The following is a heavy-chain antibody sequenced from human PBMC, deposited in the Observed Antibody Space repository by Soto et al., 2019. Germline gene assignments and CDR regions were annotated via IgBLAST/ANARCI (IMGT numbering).Heavy chain of an antibody. CDR1: GGSVSSGSYY. CDR2: IYYSGST. Sequence: SETLSLTCTVSGGSVSSGSYYWSWIRQPPGKGLEWIGYIYYSGSTNYNPSLKSRVIISVDTSKNQFSLKLSSVTAADTAVYYCARVLGGGDSFDYWGQGTLVTVSS. D-gene: IGHD2-21*02. J-gene: IGHJ4*02. CDR3: ARVLGGGDSFDY. V-gene: IGHV4-61*01.